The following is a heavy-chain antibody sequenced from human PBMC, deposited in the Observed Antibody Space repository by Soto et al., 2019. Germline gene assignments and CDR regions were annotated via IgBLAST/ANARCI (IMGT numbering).Heavy chain of an antibody. CDR3: ARAPFTIFGAYYYYMDV. Sequence: ASVKVSCKASGYTFTSYYMHWVRQAPGRGLEWMGIINPSGGSTSYAQKFQGRVTMTRDTSTSTVYMELSSLRSEDTAVYYCARAPFTIFGAYYYYMDVWGKGTTVTVSS. D-gene: IGHD3-3*01. J-gene: IGHJ6*03. V-gene: IGHV1-46*03. CDR2: INPSGGST. CDR1: GYTFTSYY.